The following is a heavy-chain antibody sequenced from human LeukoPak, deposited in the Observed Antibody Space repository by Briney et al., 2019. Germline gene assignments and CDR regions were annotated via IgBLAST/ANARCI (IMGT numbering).Heavy chain of an antibody. Sequence: SETLTLTCTVSGGSISSYYWSWLRQPPGKGLEWLGYIYYSGSTNYNPSLKSRVTISVDTSKNQFSLKLSSVTAADTAVYYCASSITMVRGDDAFDIWGQGTMVTVSS. V-gene: IGHV4-59*01. CDR1: GGSISSYY. D-gene: IGHD3-10*01. CDR2: IYYSGST. CDR3: ASSITMVRGDDAFDI. J-gene: IGHJ3*02.